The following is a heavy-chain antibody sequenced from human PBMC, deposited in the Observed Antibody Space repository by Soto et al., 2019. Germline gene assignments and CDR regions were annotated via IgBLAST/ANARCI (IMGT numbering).Heavy chain of an antibody. CDR3: ARRGTTYYDY. J-gene: IGHJ4*02. D-gene: IGHD1-1*01. CDR2: ISNSGGTI. Sequence: PGGSLRLSCAASGFTFSDYYMSWIRQAPGKGLEWVSYISNSGGTIYSADSVKGRFTISRDNARNSLYLQMNSLSAEDTAVYYCARRGTTYYDYWGQGTLVTVSS. CDR1: GFTFSDYY. V-gene: IGHV3-11*01.